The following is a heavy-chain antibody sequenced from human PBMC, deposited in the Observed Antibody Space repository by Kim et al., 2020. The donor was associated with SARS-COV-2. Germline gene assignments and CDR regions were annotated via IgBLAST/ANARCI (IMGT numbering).Heavy chain of an antibody. CDR1: GFTFSHDW. CDR3: ARSVFGDNY. V-gene: IGHV3-7*01. J-gene: IGHJ4*02. D-gene: IGHD3-10*02. Sequence: GGSLRLSCAASGFTFSHDWMTWVRQAPGKGLEWVANINQDGSESYYVDSVKGRFTISRDNAKNSIYLQMNSLRVEDTAVYYCARSVFGDNYWGQGTLVSV. CDR2: INQDGSES.